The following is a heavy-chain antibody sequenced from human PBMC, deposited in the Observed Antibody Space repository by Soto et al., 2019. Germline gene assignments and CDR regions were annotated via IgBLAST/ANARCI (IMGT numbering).Heavy chain of an antibody. J-gene: IGHJ4*02. CDR1: GGSFSGYY. D-gene: IGHD3-22*01. CDR3: ARGDYYDSSGYAYYFDY. CDR2: INHSGST. V-gene: IGHV4-34*01. Sequence: SETLSLTCAVYGGSFSGYYWSWIRQPPGKGLEWIGEINHSGSTNYNPSLKSRVTISVDTSKNQFSLKLSSVTAADTAVYYCARGDYYDSSGYAYYFDYWGQGTLVTVSS.